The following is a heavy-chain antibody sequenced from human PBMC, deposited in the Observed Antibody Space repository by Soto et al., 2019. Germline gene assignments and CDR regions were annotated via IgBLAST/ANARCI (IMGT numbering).Heavy chain of an antibody. CDR1: GFLLTTTGVG. CDR3: AHTNSGYRYPTFDY. J-gene: IGHJ4*02. D-gene: IGHD3-22*01. V-gene: IGHV2-5*02. Sequence: QITLKESGPTLVKPTQTLTLTCTFSGFLLTTTGVGVGWIRQPPGKALEWLALIYWDDDKRYSPSLKSSLTITNDTSKNQVVLTMPDVDPADTATYYCAHTNSGYRYPTFDYWCQGTLVTVS. CDR2: IYWDDDK.